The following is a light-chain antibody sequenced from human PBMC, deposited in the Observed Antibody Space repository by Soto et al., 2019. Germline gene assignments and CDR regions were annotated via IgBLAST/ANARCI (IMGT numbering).Light chain of an antibody. J-gene: IGKJ1*01. CDR1: QSVSNRY. V-gene: IGKV3-20*01. CDR3: QQFGNSPWT. Sequence: SPGERATLSCRASQSVSNRYLAWYQQKPGQAPRLLISGTSNRATGIPDRFSGSGSGTDFTLTISRLEPEDFAVYFCQQFGNSPWTFGQGTKVDIK. CDR2: GTS.